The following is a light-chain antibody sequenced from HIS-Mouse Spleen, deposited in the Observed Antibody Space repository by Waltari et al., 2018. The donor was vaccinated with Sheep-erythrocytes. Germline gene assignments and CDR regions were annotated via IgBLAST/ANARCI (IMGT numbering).Light chain of an antibody. Sequence: SYELTQPPSVSVSPGQTVSITCSGDKLGDKYACWYQQKPGQSPVLVIYQDSKRPSGSPERFSGSNSGNTATLTISGTQAMDEADYYCQAWDSSTAVFGGGTKLTVL. J-gene: IGLJ2*01. CDR2: QDS. CDR1: KLGDKY. CDR3: QAWDSSTAV. V-gene: IGLV3-1*01.